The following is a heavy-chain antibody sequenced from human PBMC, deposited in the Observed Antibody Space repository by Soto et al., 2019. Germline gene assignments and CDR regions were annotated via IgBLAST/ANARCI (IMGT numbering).Heavy chain of an antibody. Sequence: QVQLVQSGAEVKKPGSSVKVSCKASGGTFSSYAISWVRQAPGQGLEWMGGIIPIFGTANYAQKFQGRVTITAAESTSTAYMELSSLSSEDTAVYYCARACYDDSSGYSYYFDYWGQGTLITVSS. CDR2: IIPIFGTA. CDR3: ARACYDDSSGYSYYFDY. J-gene: IGHJ4*02. D-gene: IGHD3-22*01. CDR1: GGTFSSYA. V-gene: IGHV1-69*01.